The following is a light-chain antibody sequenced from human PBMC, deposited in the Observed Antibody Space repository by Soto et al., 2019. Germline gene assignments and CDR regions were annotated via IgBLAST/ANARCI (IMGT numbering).Light chain of an antibody. CDR3: QQYNRFTWT. V-gene: IGKV1-9*01. CDR2: GAS. J-gene: IGKJ1*01. CDR1: PAIASF. Sequence: IQLTQSPSSLSASVGDRVTITCRASPAIASFLAWYQQKPGTAPKLLIYGASTLQSGVPSRFSGSRSGTDYTLTIASLQPDDFATYYCQQYNRFTWTFGQGTKVDIK.